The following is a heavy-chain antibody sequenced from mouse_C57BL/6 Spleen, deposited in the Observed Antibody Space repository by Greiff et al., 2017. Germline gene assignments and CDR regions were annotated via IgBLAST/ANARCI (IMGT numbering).Heavy chain of an antibody. CDR1: GYTFTSYW. D-gene: IGHD2-5*01. CDR3: ARSYYSNSYYYAMDY. Sequence: QVQLQQPGAELVMPGASVKLSCKASGYTFTSYWMHWVKQRPGQGLEWIGEIDPSDSYTNYNQKFKGKSTLTVDKSSSTAYMQLSSLTSEDSAVYYCARSYYSNSYYYAMDYWGQGTSGTVSS. V-gene: IGHV1-69*01. J-gene: IGHJ4*01. CDR2: IDPSDSYT.